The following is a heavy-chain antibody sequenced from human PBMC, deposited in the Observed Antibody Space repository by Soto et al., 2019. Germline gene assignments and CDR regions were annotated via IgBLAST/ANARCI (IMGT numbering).Heavy chain of an antibody. J-gene: IGHJ6*02. CDR3: ARDRYYDFWSGYSGYYYYYGMDV. V-gene: IGHV4-30-4*01. D-gene: IGHD3-3*01. Sequence: QVQLQESGPGLVKPSQTLSLTCTVSGGSISSGDYYWSWIRQPPGKGLEWIGYIYYSGSTYYNPSLKSRVTISVDTSKNQFSLKLSSVTAADTAVYYCARDRYYDFWSGYSGYYYYYGMDVWGQGTTVTVSS. CDR2: IYYSGST. CDR1: GGSISSGDYY.